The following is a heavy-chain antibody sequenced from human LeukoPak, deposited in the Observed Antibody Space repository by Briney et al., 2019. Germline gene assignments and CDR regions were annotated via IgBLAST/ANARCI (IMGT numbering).Heavy chain of an antibody. CDR2: IRSKAYGGTT. J-gene: IGHJ3*02. D-gene: IGHD6-13*01. CDR3: TRDKTVAAAAGHDAFDI. CDR1: GFTFGDYA. V-gene: IGHV3-49*04. Sequence: GGSLRLSCTASGFTFGDYAMSWVRQAPGKGLEWVGFIRSKAYGGTTEYAASVKGRFTSSRDDSKSIAYLQMNSLKTEDTAVYYCTRDKTVAAAAGHDAFDIWGQGTMVTVSS.